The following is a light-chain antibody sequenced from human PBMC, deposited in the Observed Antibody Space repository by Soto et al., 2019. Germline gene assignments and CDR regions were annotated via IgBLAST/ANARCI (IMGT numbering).Light chain of an antibody. CDR1: QSISAW. J-gene: IGKJ2*01. CDR2: KTS. V-gene: IGKV1-5*03. CDR3: QQYSSYSYT. Sequence: DIQMTQSPSTLSASVGDRVTITCRASQSISAWLAWYQQKPGKAPKLLIYKTSSLESGVPSRFRGSGSGTEFTLTISSLQPDDFATYYCQQYSSYSYTFGQGTKLENK.